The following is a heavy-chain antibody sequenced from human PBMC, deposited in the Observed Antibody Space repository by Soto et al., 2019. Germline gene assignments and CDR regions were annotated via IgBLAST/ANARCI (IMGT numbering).Heavy chain of an antibody. CDR1: GGSISSGGYY. D-gene: IGHD2-15*01. V-gene: IGHV4-31*03. J-gene: IGHJ5*02. Sequence: QVQLQESGPGLVKPSQTLSLTCTVSGGSISSGGYYWSWIRQHPGKGLEWIGYIYYSGSTYYNPSIKSRVTISVDTSKHPFSLKVSSVPAADTAVYYCARDREYCSGGSCYGWFDPWGQGTLVTVSS. CDR2: IYYSGST. CDR3: ARDREYCSGGSCYGWFDP.